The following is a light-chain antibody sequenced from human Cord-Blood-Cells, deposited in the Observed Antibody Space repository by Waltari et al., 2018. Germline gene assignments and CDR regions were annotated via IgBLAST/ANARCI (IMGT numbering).Light chain of an antibody. CDR2: DAS. Sequence: EIVLTQYPPTLSLSPGERATLSCRVRQSVSSYLAWYQQKPGQAPRLLIYDASNRATGIPARFSGSGSGTDFTLTISSLEPEDFAVYYCQQRSNWPLTFGGGTKVEIK. CDR1: QSVSSY. J-gene: IGKJ4*01. CDR3: QQRSNWPLT. V-gene: IGKV3-11*01.